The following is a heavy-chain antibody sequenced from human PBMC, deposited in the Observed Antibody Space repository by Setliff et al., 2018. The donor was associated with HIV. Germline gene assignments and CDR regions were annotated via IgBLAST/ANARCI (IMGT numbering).Heavy chain of an antibody. CDR2: INAYNGNT. CDR3: AADRADFIPVASFDF. D-gene: IGHD6-19*01. J-gene: IGHJ4*02. Sequence: ASVKVSCKASGYTFSTYGISWVRQAPGQGLEWMGWINAYNGNTKYAQKLQGRVTMTTDTSTSTAYMELRSLRSDDTAVYYCAADRADFIPVASFDFWGQGMLVTVSS. CDR1: GYTFSTYG. V-gene: IGHV1-18*01.